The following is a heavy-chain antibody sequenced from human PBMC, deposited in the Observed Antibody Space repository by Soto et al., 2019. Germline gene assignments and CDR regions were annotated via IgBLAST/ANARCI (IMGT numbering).Heavy chain of an antibody. V-gene: IGHV4-4*02. CDR3: ARGSGRQVYNYYGMDV. CDR2: IYHSGST. CDR1: GGSISSSNW. J-gene: IGHJ6*02. D-gene: IGHD3-10*01. Sequence: QVQLQESGPGLVKPSGTLSLTCAVSGGSISSSNWWSWVRQSPGKGLEWIGEIYHSGSTNYNPSLKSRGTISXXKXKXLGPLQLSSVTAADTAVYYCARGSGRQVYNYYGMDVWGQGTTVTVSS.